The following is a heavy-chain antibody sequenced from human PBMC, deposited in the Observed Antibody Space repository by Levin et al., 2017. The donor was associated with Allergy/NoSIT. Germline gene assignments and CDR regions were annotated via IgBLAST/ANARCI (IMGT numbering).Heavy chain of an antibody. D-gene: IGHD6-13*01. CDR2: ISGSGGST. V-gene: IGHV3-23*01. CDR1: GFTFSSYA. Sequence: GESLKISCAASGFTFSSYAMSWVRQAPGKGLEWVSAISGSGGSTYYADSVKGRFTISRDNSKNTLYLQMNSLRAEDTAVYYCANGKQQLARGGFDYWGQGTLVTVSS. CDR3: ANGKQQLARGGFDY. J-gene: IGHJ4*02.